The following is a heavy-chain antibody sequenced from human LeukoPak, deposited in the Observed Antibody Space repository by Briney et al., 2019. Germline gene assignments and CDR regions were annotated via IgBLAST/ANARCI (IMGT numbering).Heavy chain of an antibody. CDR1: GGSISSGGYY. V-gene: IGHV4-31*03. D-gene: IGHD1-1*01. Sequence: SQTLSLTCTVSGGSISSGGYYWSWIRQHPGKGLEWIGYIYYSESTYYNPSLKSRITISVDTSKNQFSLKLSSVTAADTAVYYCATYTTGTTANWFDPWGQGTLVTVSS. CDR3: ATYTTGTTANWFDP. J-gene: IGHJ5*02. CDR2: IYYSEST.